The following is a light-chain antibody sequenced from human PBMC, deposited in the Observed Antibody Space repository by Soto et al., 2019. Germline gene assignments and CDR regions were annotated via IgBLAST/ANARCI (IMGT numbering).Light chain of an antibody. CDR1: IRDVSVYSY. CDR3: SSYAGAYNCI. Sequence: QSLLTQPRSVSGSPGQSVTVSCTGTIRDVSVYSYVSWFQQHPGNAPQLLIYDVTKRPSGVPDRFSGSKSGKTADLTISGLQDEDDAEDFCSSYAGAYNCIFRSGIKV. V-gene: IGLV2-11*01. J-gene: IGLJ1*01. CDR2: DVT.